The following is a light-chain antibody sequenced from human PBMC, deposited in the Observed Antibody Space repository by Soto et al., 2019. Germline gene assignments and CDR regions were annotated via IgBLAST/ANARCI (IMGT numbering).Light chain of an antibody. CDR1: SGDIGSYNR. CDR2: EVT. V-gene: IGLV2-14*01. J-gene: IGLJ1*01. Sequence: SALAQPASVSGSPGQSITISCTGASGDIGSYNRVSWYQQHPGKAPKLIIYEVTDRPSGVSNRFSGSKSGNTASLTISGIQAEDEAEYYCTSYPNINARSWVYGNGTKLTVL. CDR3: TSYPNINARSWV.